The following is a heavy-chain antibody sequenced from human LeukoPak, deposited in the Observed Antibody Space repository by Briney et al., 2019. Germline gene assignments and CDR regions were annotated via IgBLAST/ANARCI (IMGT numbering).Heavy chain of an antibody. D-gene: IGHD2-2*02. V-gene: IGHV4-59*01. CDR1: XXSISSYY. J-gene: IGHJ5*02. CDR3: ARAIPYNWFDP. CDR2: IYYSGST. Sequence: PSETLSLXXXXXXXSISSYYWSWIRQPPGKGLEWIGYIYYSGSTNYNPSLKSRVTISVDTSKNQFSLKLSSVTAADTAVYYCARAIPYNWFDPWGQGTLVTVSS.